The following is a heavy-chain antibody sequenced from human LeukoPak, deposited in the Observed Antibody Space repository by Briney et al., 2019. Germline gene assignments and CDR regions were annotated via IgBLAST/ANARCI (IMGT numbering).Heavy chain of an antibody. V-gene: IGHV4-61*01. D-gene: IGHD3-3*01. J-gene: IGHJ4*02. CDR2: IYHSGTT. CDR1: GGSIRSTTHY. CDR3: ATMKAVRVNDFWSGYPDY. Sequence: PSETLSLTCTVSGGSIRSTTHYWSWIRQPPGKGLEWMGYIYHSGTTNYNPSFRSRVTISVDTSKNQFSLKLSSVTAAGTAVYYCATMKAVRVNDFWSGYPDYWGQGTLVTVSS.